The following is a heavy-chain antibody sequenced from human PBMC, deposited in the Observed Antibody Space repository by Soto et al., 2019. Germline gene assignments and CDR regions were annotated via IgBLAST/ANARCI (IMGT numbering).Heavy chain of an antibody. CDR3: ARDLRYGSGSFSFDY. J-gene: IGHJ4*02. V-gene: IGHV4-59*01. D-gene: IGHD3-10*01. CDR2: IYYSGTT. CDR1: GGSISDYY. Sequence: XXTLSLPCTVSGGSISDYYWSWIRQPPGKGLEWIGYIYYSGTTNYNPSLKSRVTISVDTSKNQFSLKLSSVTDADTAVYYCARDLRYGSGSFSFDYWGQGTLVTVS.